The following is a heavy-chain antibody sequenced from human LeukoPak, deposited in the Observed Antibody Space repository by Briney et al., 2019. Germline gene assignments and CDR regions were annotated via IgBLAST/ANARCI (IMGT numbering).Heavy chain of an antibody. J-gene: IGHJ6*03. CDR2: MNPNSGNT. CDR3: ARGTVVRGVIILLPYYYYYYMDV. D-gene: IGHD3-10*01. V-gene: IGHV1-8*03. CDR1: GGTFSSYA. Sequence: GASVKVSCKASGGTFSSYAISWVRQATGQGLEWMGWMNPNSGNTGYAQKFQGRVTITRNTSISTAYMELSSLRSEDTAVYYCARGTVVRGVIILLPYYYYYYMDVWGKGTTVTVSS.